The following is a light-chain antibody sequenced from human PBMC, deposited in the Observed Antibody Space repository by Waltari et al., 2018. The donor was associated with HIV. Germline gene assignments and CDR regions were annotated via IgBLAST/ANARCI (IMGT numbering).Light chain of an antibody. CDR3: QQYGSSPF. Sequence: EIVLTQSPGTLSLSPGERVTLSCRDSESLSGSHLAWYQQKPGQTPRLFIYGASTRATGIPDRFSGSGSGTDFTLTISRLEPEDFAVYYCQQYGSSPFFGGGTKVEIK. CDR2: GAS. V-gene: IGKV3-20*01. J-gene: IGKJ4*01. CDR1: ESLSGSH.